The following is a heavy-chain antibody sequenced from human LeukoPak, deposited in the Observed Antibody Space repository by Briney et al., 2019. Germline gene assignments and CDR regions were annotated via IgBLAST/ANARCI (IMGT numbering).Heavy chain of an antibody. Sequence: SETLSLTCTVSGGSISSYYWSWIRQPPGKGLEWIGYIYYSGSTNYDPSLKSRVTISVDTSKNQFSLKLSSVTAADTAVYYCARYGSGSYSFGMDVWGQGTTVTVSS. CDR1: GGSISSYY. D-gene: IGHD3-10*01. CDR3: ARYGSGSYSFGMDV. CDR2: IYYSGST. V-gene: IGHV4-59*08. J-gene: IGHJ6*02.